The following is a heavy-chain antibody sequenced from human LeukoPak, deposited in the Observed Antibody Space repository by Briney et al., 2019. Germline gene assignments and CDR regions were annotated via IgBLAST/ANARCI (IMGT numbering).Heavy chain of an antibody. D-gene: IGHD6-13*01. J-gene: IGHJ4*02. CDR3: ANGRGSSWYSAFDY. V-gene: IGHV3-23*01. CDR1: GFTFSSYA. CDR2: ISGSGGRT. Sequence: GGSLRLSCAASGFTFSSYAMSWVRQAPGKGLEWVSGISGSGGRTYYADSVKGRFTISRDNSKNTLSLQMNSLRVEDTAVYYCANGRGSSWYSAFDYWGQGTLVTVSS.